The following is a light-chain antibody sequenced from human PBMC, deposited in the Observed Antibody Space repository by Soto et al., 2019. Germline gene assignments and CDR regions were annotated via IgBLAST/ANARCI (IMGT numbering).Light chain of an antibody. J-gene: IGKJ2*01. Sequence: DMVLTQSPGTLSLSPGERATLSCRASRSFASSYLGWYQQKPGQAPRLLLYAASKRATGIPDRFSGSGSGTDFTLTINRLEPEDSAVYYCQQYGSSPPYTLGQGTKVDIK. V-gene: IGKV3-20*01. CDR3: QQYGSSPPYT. CDR2: AAS. CDR1: RSFASSY.